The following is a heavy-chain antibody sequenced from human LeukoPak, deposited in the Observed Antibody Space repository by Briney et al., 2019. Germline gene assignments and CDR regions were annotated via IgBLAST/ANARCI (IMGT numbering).Heavy chain of an antibody. J-gene: IGHJ3*02. CDR3: ARHHPRTMIVVVGTFDI. V-gene: IGHV4-39*01. Sequence: SETLSLTCNVSGGSVFSSSDYWAWIRQPPGMGLEWIGSVFYSGTTYYNPSLKSRVTISVDTPKNQFSVKLSSVTAADTAVYYCARHHPRTMIVVVGTFDIWGQGTRVTVSS. D-gene: IGHD3-22*01. CDR1: GGSVFSSSDY. CDR2: VFYSGTT.